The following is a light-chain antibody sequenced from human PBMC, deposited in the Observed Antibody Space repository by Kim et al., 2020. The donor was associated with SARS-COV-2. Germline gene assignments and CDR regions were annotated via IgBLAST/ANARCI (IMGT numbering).Light chain of an antibody. V-gene: IGKV1-5*01. CDR3: KQYDSYSRT. J-gene: IGKJ2*01. Sequence: DIQMTQSPSTLSASVGDRVTITCRASQSISTWLAWYQQKPGKAPELLMYDASRLQSGVPSRFSGSGSGTEFTLTSSSLQPGDFATYYCKQYDSYSRTFGQGTKLEI. CDR2: DAS. CDR1: QSISTW.